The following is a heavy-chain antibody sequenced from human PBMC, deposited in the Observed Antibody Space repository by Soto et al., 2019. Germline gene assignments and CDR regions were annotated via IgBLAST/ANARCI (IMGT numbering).Heavy chain of an antibody. D-gene: IGHD4-17*01. CDR1: GGSISSGGYS. CDR3: ARGMTTVTTFDY. V-gene: IGHV4-30-2*01. CDR2: IYHSGST. Sequence: QLQLQESGSGLVKPSQTLSLTCAVSGGSISSGGYSWSWIRQPPGKGLESIGYIYHSGSTYYNPSPKSXVXXXVXXSKNPFSLKLSSVTAADTAVYYCARGMTTVTTFDYWGQGTLVTVSS. J-gene: IGHJ4*02.